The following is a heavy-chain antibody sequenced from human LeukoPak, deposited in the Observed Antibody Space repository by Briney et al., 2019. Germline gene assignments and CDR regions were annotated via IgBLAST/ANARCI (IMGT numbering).Heavy chain of an antibody. Sequence: PGGSLRLSCAASGFTFNRYWMSWVRQAPGKGLEWVSSISSSSYIYSADSVKGRFTISRDNAKNSLYLQMNSLRVEDTAVYYCAGVWSPPYTSSWSYYFDYWGQGTLVTVSS. V-gene: IGHV3-21*01. J-gene: IGHJ4*02. CDR2: ISSSSYI. CDR1: GFTFNRYW. CDR3: AGVWSPPYTSSWSYYFDY. D-gene: IGHD6-13*01.